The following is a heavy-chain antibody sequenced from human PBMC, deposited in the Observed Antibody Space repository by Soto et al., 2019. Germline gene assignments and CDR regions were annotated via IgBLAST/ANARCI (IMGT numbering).Heavy chain of an antibody. Sequence: QVQLVESGGGVVQPGRSLRLSCAASGFTFSSYAMHWVRQAPGKGLEWVAVISYDGSNKYYADSVKGRFTISRDNSKNTLDLQMTSLRAEDTAVYYCARASTGPFDPWGQGTLVTVSS. CDR1: GFTFSSYA. CDR3: ARASTGPFDP. V-gene: IGHV3-30-3*01. CDR2: ISYDGSNK. J-gene: IGHJ5*02.